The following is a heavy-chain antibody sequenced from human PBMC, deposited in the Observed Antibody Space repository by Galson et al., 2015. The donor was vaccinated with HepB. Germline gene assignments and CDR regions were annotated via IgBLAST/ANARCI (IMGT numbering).Heavy chain of an antibody. CDR3: ARQRDPLDYYGSGSYYWFDP. J-gene: IGHJ5*02. V-gene: IGHV5-51*01. Sequence: QSGAEVKKPGESLKISCKGSGSSFTSYWIGWVRQMPGKGLEWMGIIYPGDSDTRYSPSFQGQVTISADKSISTAYLQWSSLKASDTAMYYCARQRDPLDYYGSGSYYWFDPWGQGTLVTVSS. CDR2: IYPGDSDT. CDR1: GSSFTSYW. D-gene: IGHD3-10*01.